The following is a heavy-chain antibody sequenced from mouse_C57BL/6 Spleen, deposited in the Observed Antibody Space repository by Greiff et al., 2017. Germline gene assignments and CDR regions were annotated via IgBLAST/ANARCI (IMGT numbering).Heavy chain of an antibody. V-gene: IGHV1-72*01. CDR1: GYTFTSYW. D-gene: IGHD2-1*01. Sequence: QVQLQQPGAELVKPGASVKLSCKASGYTFTSYWMHWVMQRPGRGLEWIGRIVPNSGSTKYNETFKSKATLTVDKPTSTAYMQLSSLTSEDSAVYYYARERSGNYVPYFDYWGQGTTLTVSA. CDR3: ARERSGNYVPYFDY. J-gene: IGHJ2*01. CDR2: IVPNSGST.